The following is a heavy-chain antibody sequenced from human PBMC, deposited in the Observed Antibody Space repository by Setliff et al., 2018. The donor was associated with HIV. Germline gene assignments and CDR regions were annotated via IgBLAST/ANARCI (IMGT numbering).Heavy chain of an antibody. Sequence: ASVKVSCKASGRTFTDYYLHWVRQAPGQGPEWMGLINPNGGSTIYAQKFEDRLTVTSDTATTTLYMELRSLRFDDTAMYYCASSNWQLVADHWGQGTPVTAPQ. V-gene: IGHV1-46*01. D-gene: IGHD6-13*01. CDR2: INPNGGST. J-gene: IGHJ5*02. CDR1: GRTFTDYY. CDR3: ASSNWQLVADH.